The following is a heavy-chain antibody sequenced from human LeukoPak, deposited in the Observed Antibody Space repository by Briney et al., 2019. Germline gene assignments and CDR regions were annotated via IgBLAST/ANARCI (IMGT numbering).Heavy chain of an antibody. CDR1: GFTFSSYW. CDR3: ARGATMVRGVTPFDY. Sequence: PGGSLRLSCAASGFTFSSYWMSWVRQAPGKGLEWVANIKQDGSEKYYVDSVKGRFTISRDNAKNSLYLQMNSLRAEDTAVYYCARGATMVRGVTPFDYWGQGTLVTVSS. CDR2: IKQDGSEK. V-gene: IGHV3-7*01. J-gene: IGHJ4*02. D-gene: IGHD3-10*01.